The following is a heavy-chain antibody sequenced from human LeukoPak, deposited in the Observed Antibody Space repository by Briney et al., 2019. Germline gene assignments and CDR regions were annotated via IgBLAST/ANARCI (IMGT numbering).Heavy chain of an antibody. J-gene: IGHJ5*02. CDR3: ARDRSRKFVGWFDP. CDR2: VYASGTT. CDR1: GDSITSYS. D-gene: IGHD1-14*01. V-gene: IGHV4-4*07. Sequence: SETLSLTCSVSGDSITSYSWSWIRQPAGKGLEWIGRVYASGTTNYNPSLESRVTISMDKFQNQFSLTLRSVTAADTAVYYCARDRSRKFVGWFDPWGQGVLVTVPS.